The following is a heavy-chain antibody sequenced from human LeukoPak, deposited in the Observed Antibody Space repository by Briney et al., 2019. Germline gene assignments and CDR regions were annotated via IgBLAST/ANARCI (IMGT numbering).Heavy chain of an antibody. CDR2: INHSGST. V-gene: IGHV4-34*01. D-gene: IGHD2-2*01. CDR3: ARAGDCSSTSCNSWFDP. J-gene: IGHJ5*02. CDR1: GGSFSGYY. Sequence: PSETLSLTCAVYGGSFSGYYWSWIRQPPGKGLEWIGEINHSGSTNYNPSLKSRVTISVDTSKNQFSLKLSSVTAVDTAVYYCARAGDCSSTSCNSWFDPWGQGTLVTVSS.